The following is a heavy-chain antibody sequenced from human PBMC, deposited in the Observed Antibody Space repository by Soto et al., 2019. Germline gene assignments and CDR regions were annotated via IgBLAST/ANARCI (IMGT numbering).Heavy chain of an antibody. J-gene: IGHJ4*03. CDR1: GYTFTSYY. Sequence: AAVKVSCKASGYTFTSYYMHWVRQAPGQGLEWMGIINPSGGSTSYAQKFQGRVTMTRDTSTSTVYMELSSLRSEDTAVYYCARAQLWIQLWLEIWGQGTLVTVSS. V-gene: IGHV1-46*01. CDR3: ARAQLWIQLWLEI. CDR2: INPSGGST. D-gene: IGHD5-18*01.